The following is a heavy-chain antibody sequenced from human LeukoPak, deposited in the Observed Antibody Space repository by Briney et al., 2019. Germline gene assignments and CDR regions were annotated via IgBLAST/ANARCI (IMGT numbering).Heavy chain of an antibody. CDR2: INHSGST. V-gene: IGHV4-34*01. CDR3: ARHPSPRRGSKGPFDY. D-gene: IGHD2-15*01. J-gene: IGHJ4*02. Sequence: SETLSLTCAVYGGSFSGYYWSWIRHPPGRGLEWMGEINHSGSTNNNPSLKSRVTISVDTSKNQFSLKLGSVTAADTAVYYCARHPSPRRGSKGPFDYWGQGTLVTVSS. CDR1: GGSFSGYY.